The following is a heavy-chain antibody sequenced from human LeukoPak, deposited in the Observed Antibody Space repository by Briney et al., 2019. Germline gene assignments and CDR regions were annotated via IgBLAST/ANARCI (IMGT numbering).Heavy chain of an antibody. CDR1: GFTFSNYV. Sequence: HTGGSLRLSCSASGFTFSNYVMHWVRQAPGKGLEYVSTISTDGINTRYADSLKGRFTISRDNSKNTLYLQMSSLRPEDTAVYFCVKDLSGTYSFDYWGQGTLVTVSS. V-gene: IGHV3-64D*09. CDR2: ISTDGINT. D-gene: IGHD1-26*01. J-gene: IGHJ4*02. CDR3: VKDLSGTYSFDY.